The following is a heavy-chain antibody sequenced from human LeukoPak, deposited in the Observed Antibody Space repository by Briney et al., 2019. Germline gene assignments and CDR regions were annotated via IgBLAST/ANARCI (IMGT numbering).Heavy chain of an antibody. CDR3: ARDCGGDCYLRYYYYGMDV. CDR1: GFTFSSYA. D-gene: IGHD2-21*02. V-gene: IGHV3-30-3*01. Sequence: GRSLRLSCAASGFTFSSYAMHWVRQAPGKGLEWVAVISYDGSNKYYADSVKGRFTISRDNSKNTLYLQMNSLRADDTAVYYCARDCGGDCYLRYYYYGMDVWGQGTTVTVSS. J-gene: IGHJ6*02. CDR2: ISYDGSNK.